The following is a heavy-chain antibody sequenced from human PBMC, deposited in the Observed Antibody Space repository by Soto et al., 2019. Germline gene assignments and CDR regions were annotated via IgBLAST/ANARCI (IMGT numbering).Heavy chain of an antibody. CDR1: GGTFSSYA. V-gene: IGHV1-69*13. D-gene: IGHD3-22*01. CDR3: ASPRPYDSSGYYI. CDR2: IIPIFGTA. Sequence: SVKVSCKASGGTFSSYAISWVRQAPGQGLEWMGGIIPIFGTANYAQKFKGRVTITADESTSTAYMELSSLRSEGTAVYYCASPRPYDSSGYYIWGQGTLVTVSS. J-gene: IGHJ4*02.